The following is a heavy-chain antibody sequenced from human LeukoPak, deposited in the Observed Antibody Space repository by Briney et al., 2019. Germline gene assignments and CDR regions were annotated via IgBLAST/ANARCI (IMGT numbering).Heavy chain of an antibody. V-gene: IGHV4-59*08. D-gene: IGHD2-2*02. CDR3: ARQGGLYFSI. Sequence: SGTLSLTCTVSGGSISSYYWSWIRQPPGKGLEWIGNIFYSGSTNYNPSLKSRVTISVDTAKNQFSLKLSSVTAADTAVYYCARQGGLYFSIWGQRTMVTVSS. CDR1: GGSISSYY. J-gene: IGHJ3*02. CDR2: IFYSGST.